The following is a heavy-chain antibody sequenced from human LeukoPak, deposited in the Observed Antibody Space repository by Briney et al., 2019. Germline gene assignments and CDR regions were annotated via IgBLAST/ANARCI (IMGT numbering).Heavy chain of an antibody. CDR1: GGTFSSYT. CDR2: IIPILGIA. V-gene: IGHV1-69*04. D-gene: IGHD3-22*01. Sequence: SVKVSCKASGGTFSSYTISWVRQAPGQGLDWMGRIIPILGIANYAQKFQGRVTITADKSTSTAYMELSSLRSEDTAVYYCARDLEGYYDSSGYRGGDYWGQGTLVTVSS. J-gene: IGHJ4*02. CDR3: ARDLEGYYDSSGYRGGDY.